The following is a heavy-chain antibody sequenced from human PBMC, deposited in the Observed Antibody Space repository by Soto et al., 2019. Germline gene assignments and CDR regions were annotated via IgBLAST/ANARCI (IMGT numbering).Heavy chain of an antibody. CDR1: GGSISSSSYY. D-gene: IGHD1-26*01. CDR3: ARGDSGSYPYYYYYGMDV. V-gene: IGHV4-39*01. CDR2: IYYSGST. J-gene: IGHJ6*02. Sequence: PSETLSLTXTVSGGSISSSSYYWGWIRQPPGKGLEWIGSIYYSGSTYYNPSLKSRVTISVDTSKNQFSLKLSSVTAADTAVYYCARGDSGSYPYYYYYGMDVWGQGATVTSP.